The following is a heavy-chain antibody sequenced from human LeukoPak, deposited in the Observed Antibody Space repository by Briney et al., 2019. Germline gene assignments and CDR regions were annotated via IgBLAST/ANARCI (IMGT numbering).Heavy chain of an antibody. V-gene: IGHV1-2*06. Sequence: EASVKVSCKASGCTFTGYHMHWVRQAPGQGLEWMGRINPNSGDTNNAQKFQGRVTMTRDTSISTAYMDLSRLTSDDTAVYYCARDYCSSTSCLFDYWGQGTLVTVSS. CDR1: GCTFTGYH. D-gene: IGHD2-2*01. J-gene: IGHJ4*02. CDR2: INPNSGDT. CDR3: ARDYCSSTSCLFDY.